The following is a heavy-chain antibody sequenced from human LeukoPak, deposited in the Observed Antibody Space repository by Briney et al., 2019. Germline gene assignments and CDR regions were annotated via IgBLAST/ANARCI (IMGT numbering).Heavy chain of an antibody. CDR1: GFTFSSSW. CDR2: IKQDGRKK. J-gene: IGHJ4*02. CDR3: GRGGEWFGELLRVAYFDY. D-gene: IGHD3-10*01. Sequence: GGSLRLSCAASGFTFSSSWMSWVRQAPGKGPECVAYIKQDGRKKYYADSVKGRFTISRDNAKNSLYMQMNSLRAKHTSMSYCGRGGEWFGELLRVAYFDYWGQGTLVTVSS. V-gene: IGHV3-7*01.